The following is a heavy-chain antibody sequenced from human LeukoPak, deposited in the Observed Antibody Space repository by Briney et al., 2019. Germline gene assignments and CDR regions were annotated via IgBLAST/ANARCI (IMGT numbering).Heavy chain of an antibody. D-gene: IGHD6-19*01. V-gene: IGHV1-18*01. J-gene: IGHJ6*03. CDR2: IGAYNGNT. Sequence: GASVKVSCKASGYTFTSYGISWVRQAPGQGLEWMGWIGAYNGNTNYAQKLQGRVTMTTDTSTSTAYMELRSLRSDDTAVYYCARSRWQWDYYYYMDVWGKGTTVTVSS. CDR1: GYTFTSYG. CDR3: ARSRWQWDYYYYMDV.